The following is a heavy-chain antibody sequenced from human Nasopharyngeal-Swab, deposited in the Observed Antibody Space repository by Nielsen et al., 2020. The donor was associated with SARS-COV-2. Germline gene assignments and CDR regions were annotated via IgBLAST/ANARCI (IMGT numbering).Heavy chain of an antibody. V-gene: IGHV4-59*01. J-gene: IGHJ6*02. Sequence: WIRQPPGKGLEWIGYIYYSGSTNYNPSLKSRVTISVDTSKNQFSLKLSSVTAADTAVYHCARVAAAGGGVWGQGTTVTVSS. D-gene: IGHD6-13*01. CDR2: IYYSGST. CDR3: ARVAAAGGGV.